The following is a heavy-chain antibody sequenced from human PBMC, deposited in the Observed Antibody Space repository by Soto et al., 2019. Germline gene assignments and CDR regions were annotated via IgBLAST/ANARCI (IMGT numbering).Heavy chain of an antibody. Sequence: LRLSCAASGFTFSSYAMHWVRQAPGKGLEWVAVISYDGSNKYYADSVKGRFTISRDNSKNTLYLQMNSLRAEDTAVYYCARDGSPARYSSSGYYFDYWGQGTLVTVSS. CDR1: GFTFSSYA. CDR3: ARDGSPARYSSSGYYFDY. V-gene: IGHV3-30-3*01. D-gene: IGHD6-13*01. J-gene: IGHJ4*02. CDR2: ISYDGSNK.